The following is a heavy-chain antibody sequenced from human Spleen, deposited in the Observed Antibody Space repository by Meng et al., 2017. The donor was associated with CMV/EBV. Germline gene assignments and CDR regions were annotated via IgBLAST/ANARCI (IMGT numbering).Heavy chain of an antibody. V-gene: IGHV4-39*01. CDR1: GGSISGSSYY. CDR2: IYYSGTT. Sequence: GGSISGSSYYWGWIRQPPGKGLEWMGSIYYSGTTYYNPSLKSRVTVSVDTSKNQVSLKVKSVTAADTAVYYCARSPFGLAGPRRFDPWGQGTLVTVSS. D-gene: IGHD3/OR15-3a*01. J-gene: IGHJ5*02. CDR3: ARSPFGLAGPRRFDP.